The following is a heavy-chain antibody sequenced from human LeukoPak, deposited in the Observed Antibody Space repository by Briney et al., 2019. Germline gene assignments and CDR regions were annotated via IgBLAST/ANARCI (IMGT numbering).Heavy chain of an antibody. J-gene: IGHJ4*02. D-gene: IGHD6-19*01. CDR2: ISSSSIYR. Sequence: GGSLRLSCAASGLSFSTYSMNWVRQAPGKGLEWVSSISSSSIYRYYADSVKGRFTISRDNAKKSLYLQMNSLRAEDTAVYYCAKSAGYSNGFDYWGQGTLVTVSS. V-gene: IGHV3-21*01. CDR3: AKSAGYSNGFDY. CDR1: GLSFSTYS.